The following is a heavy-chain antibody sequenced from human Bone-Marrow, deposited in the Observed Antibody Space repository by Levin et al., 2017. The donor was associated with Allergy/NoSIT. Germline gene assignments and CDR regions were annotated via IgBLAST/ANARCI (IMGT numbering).Heavy chain of an antibody. CDR3: VRGHVLLWFGEMNYFDY. V-gene: IGHV4-34*01. CDR1: GGSFSGYY. D-gene: IGHD3-10*01. J-gene: IGHJ4*02. CDR2: INHSGST. Sequence: SETLSLTCAVYGGSFSGYYWSWIRQPPGKGLEWIGEINHSGSTNYNPSLKSRVTISVDTSKNQFSLKLSSVTAADTAVYYCVRGHVLLWFGEMNYFDYWGQGTLVTVSS.